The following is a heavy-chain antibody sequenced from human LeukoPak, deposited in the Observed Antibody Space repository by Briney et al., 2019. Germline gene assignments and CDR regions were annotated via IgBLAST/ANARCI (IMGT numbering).Heavy chain of an antibody. CDR1: GFTLDDYA. CDR3: AKDTGYSYAWRIDY. J-gene: IGHJ4*02. CDR2: ISWNSGSI. V-gene: IGHV3-9*01. Sequence: GGSLRLSCAASGFTLDDYAMHWVRQAPGKGLEWVSGISWNSGSIGYADSVKGRFTISRDNAKNSLYLQMNSLRAEDTALYYCAKDTGYSYAWRIDYWGQGTLVTVSS. D-gene: IGHD5-18*01.